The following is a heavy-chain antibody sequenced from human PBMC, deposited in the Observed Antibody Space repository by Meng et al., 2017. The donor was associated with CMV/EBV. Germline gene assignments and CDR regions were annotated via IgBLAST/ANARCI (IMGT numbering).Heavy chain of an antibody. CDR1: FTFSSYA. CDR2: ISGSGGST. J-gene: IGHJ5*02. D-gene: IGHD3-3*01. V-gene: IGHV3-23*01. Sequence: FTFSSYAMSWVRPAPGKGLEWVSAISGSGGSTYYADSVKGRFTISRDNSKNTLYLQMNSLRAEDTAVYYCAKASDFWSGYYDNWFDPWGQGTLVTVSS. CDR3: AKASDFWSGYYDNWFDP.